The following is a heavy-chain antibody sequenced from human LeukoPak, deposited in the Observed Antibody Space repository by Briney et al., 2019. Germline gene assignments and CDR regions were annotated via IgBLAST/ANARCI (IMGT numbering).Heavy chain of an antibody. CDR1: GGSISSYY. CDR2: IYTSGST. V-gene: IGHV4-4*07. D-gene: IGHD5-18*01. J-gene: IGHJ4*02. CDR3: ARHDRGYGLDYFDY. Sequence: PSETLSLTCTVSGGSISSYYWSWIRQPAGKGLEWIGRIYTSGSTNYHPSLKRRVTMSVDTSKNQFSLKLSSVTAADTAVYYCARHDRGYGLDYFDYWGQGTLVTVSS.